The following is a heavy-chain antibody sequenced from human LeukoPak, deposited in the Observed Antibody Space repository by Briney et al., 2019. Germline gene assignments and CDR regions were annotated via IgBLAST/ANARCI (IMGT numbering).Heavy chain of an antibody. Sequence: GASVKVSCKASGGTFSSYAISWVRQAPGQGLEWMGGIIPIFGTANYAQKFQGRVTITADKSTSTAYMELSSLRSGDTAVYYCARSEGSGILYYYYMDVWGKGTTVTVSS. CDR3: ARSEGSGILYYYYMDV. V-gene: IGHV1-69*06. CDR2: IIPIFGTA. J-gene: IGHJ6*03. CDR1: GGTFSSYA. D-gene: IGHD3-10*01.